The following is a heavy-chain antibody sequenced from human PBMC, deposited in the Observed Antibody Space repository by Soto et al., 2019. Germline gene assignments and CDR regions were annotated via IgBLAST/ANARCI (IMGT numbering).Heavy chain of an antibody. Sequence: QVQLVQSGDEVKKPGASVKVSCKTSGYTFTSYAMHWVRQAHGQRLEWMGWINAGNGNTKDSQKFQGRVSITIDTSASTAYLELSSLRSEDTAIYYCARELGGWPDSWCQGTLVTVSS. D-gene: IGHD6-19*01. V-gene: IGHV1-3*01. CDR2: INAGNGNT. J-gene: IGHJ4*02. CDR3: ARELGGWPDS. CDR1: GYTFTSYA.